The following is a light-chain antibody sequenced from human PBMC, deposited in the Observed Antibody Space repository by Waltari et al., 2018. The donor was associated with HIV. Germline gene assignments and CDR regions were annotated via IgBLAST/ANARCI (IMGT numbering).Light chain of an antibody. CDR1: SSDVGTYSL. Sequence: QSALTQPASVSGSPGQSITIPCTGSSSDVGTYSLLSWYQHHPGKAPKLMIYEGNKRPSGVSNRCSGSKSGNTASLTISGLQAEDEADYYCSSYTSFSAVLFGGGTKLTVL. CDR2: EGN. J-gene: IGLJ2*01. CDR3: SSYTSFSAVL. V-gene: IGLV2-23*03.